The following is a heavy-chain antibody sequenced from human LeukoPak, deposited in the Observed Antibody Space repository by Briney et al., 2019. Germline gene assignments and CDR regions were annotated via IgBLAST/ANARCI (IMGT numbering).Heavy chain of an antibody. CDR2: ISGSGGST. D-gene: IGHD1-26*01. CDR3: ARDWSATTWYYYGMDV. J-gene: IGHJ6*02. Sequence: GGSLRLSCAASGFTFSSYAMSWVRQAPGKGLEWVSAISGSGGSTYYADSVKGRFTISRDNSKNTLYLQMNSLRAEDTAVYYCARDWSATTWYYYGMDVWGQGTTVTVSS. V-gene: IGHV3-23*01. CDR1: GFTFSSYA.